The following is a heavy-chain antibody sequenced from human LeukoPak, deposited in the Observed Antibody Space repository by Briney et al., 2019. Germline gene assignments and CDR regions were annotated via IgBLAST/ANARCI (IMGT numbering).Heavy chain of an antibody. CDR3: ARVNVDTAMAPIDY. J-gene: IGHJ4*02. D-gene: IGHD5-18*01. CDR1: GFTFSVHY. V-gene: IGHV3-11*05. CDR2: ISSSVSYT. Sequence: GGSLRLSCAASGFTFSVHYMSWIRQAPGKGLEWVSYISSSVSYTNYADSVKGRFTISRDNDKKSLYLQMNSLRAEDTAVYYCARVNVDTAMAPIDYWGQGTLVTVSS.